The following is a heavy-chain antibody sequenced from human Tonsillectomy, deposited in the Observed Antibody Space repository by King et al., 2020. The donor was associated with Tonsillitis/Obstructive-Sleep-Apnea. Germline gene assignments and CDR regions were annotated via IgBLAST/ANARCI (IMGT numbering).Heavy chain of an antibody. V-gene: IGHV1-18*01. Sequence: QLVQSGAEVKKPGASVKVSCKASGYTFTSYGISWVRQAPGQGLEWMGWISAYNGNTKYAQKLQGRVTMTTDTSTSTACMELRSLRSDDTAVYYCARGLGRYSVSPQKAFDYWGQGTLVTVSS. D-gene: IGHD3-9*01. CDR3: ARGLGRYSVSPQKAFDY. CDR2: ISAYNGNT. CDR1: GYTFTSYG. J-gene: IGHJ4*02.